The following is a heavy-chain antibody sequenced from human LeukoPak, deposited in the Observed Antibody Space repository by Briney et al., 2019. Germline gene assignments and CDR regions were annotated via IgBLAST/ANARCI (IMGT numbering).Heavy chain of an antibody. CDR2: INPSGGST. Sequence: ASVKVSCKASGYTFTSYYMHWVRQAPGQGLEWMGIINPSGGSTSYAQKFQGRVTMTRDTSTSTVYMELSSLRSEDTAVYYCARDRCSGGSCYLYDYWGQGTLVTVSS. CDR1: GYTFTSYY. CDR3: ARDRCSGGSCYLYDY. J-gene: IGHJ4*02. V-gene: IGHV1-46*01. D-gene: IGHD2-15*01.